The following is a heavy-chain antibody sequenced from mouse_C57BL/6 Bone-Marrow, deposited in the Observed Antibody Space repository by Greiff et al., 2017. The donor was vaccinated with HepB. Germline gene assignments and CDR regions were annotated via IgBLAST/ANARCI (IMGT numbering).Heavy chain of an antibody. CDR1: GYTFTEYT. D-gene: IGHD1-1*01. J-gene: IGHJ3*01. CDR2: FYPGSGSI. CDR3: ARHEDRYYGSWAWFAY. Sequence: QVQLQQSGAELVKPGASVKLSCKASGYTFTEYTIHWVKQRSGQGLEWIGWFYPGSGSIKYNEKFKDKATLTADKSSSTVYMELSRLTSDGSAVYFCARHEDRYYGSWAWFAYWGQGTLVTVSA. V-gene: IGHV1-62-2*01.